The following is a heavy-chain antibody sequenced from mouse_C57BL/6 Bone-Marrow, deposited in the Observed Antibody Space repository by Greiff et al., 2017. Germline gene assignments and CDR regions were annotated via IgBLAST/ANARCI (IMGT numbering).Heavy chain of an antibody. Sequence: QVQLQQPGAELVKPGASVKLSCKASGYTFTSYWMHWVKQRPGQGLEWIGMIHPNSGSTNYNEKFKSKATLTVYKSSSTAYMQLSSLTSEDSAVYYCARDGYYLFAYWGQGTLVTVSA. CDR1: GYTFTSYW. J-gene: IGHJ3*01. CDR2: IHPNSGST. CDR3: ARDGYYLFAY. V-gene: IGHV1-64*01. D-gene: IGHD2-3*01.